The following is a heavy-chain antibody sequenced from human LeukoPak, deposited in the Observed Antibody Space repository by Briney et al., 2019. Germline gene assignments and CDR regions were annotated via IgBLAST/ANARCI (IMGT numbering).Heavy chain of an antibody. CDR1: GFTFSSYG. D-gene: IGHD2-2*02. CDR2: IWYDGSNK. V-gene: IGHV3-33*08. J-gene: IGHJ1*01. CDR3: ARGRYCSSTSCYTGSAEYFQH. Sequence: GGSLRLSCAASGFTFSSYGMHWVRQAPGKGLEWVAVIWYDGSNKYYADSVKGRFTISRDNSKNTLYLQMNSLRAEDTAVYYCARGRYCSSTSCYTGSAEYFQHWGQGTLVTVSS.